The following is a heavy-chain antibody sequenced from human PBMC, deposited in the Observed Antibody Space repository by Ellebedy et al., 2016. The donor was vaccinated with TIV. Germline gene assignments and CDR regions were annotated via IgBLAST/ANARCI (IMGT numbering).Heavy chain of an antibody. J-gene: IGHJ6*02. V-gene: IGHV1-46*01. D-gene: IGHD2-15*01. CDR1: GYTFTSYY. CDR3: ARMKDQHYYYYGMDV. Sequence: ASVKVSXKASGYTFTSYYMHWVRQAPGQGLEWMGIINPSGGSTSYAQKFQGRVTMTRDTSTSTVYMELSSLRSEDTAVYYCARMKDQHYYYYGMDVWGQGTTVTVSS. CDR2: INPSGGST.